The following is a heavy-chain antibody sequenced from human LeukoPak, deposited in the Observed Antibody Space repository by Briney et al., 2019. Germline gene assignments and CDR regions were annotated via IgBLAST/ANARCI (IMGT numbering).Heavy chain of an antibody. CDR2: IYYSGST. V-gene: IGHV4-59*08. CDR3: ARVPATAMVTADYYYGMDV. CDR1: GGSISSYY. Sequence: PSETLSLTCTVSGGSISSYYWSWIRQPPGKGLEWIGYIYYSGSTNYNPSLKSRVTISVDTSKNQFSLKLSSVTAADTAMYYCARVPATAMVTADYYYGMDVWGQGTTVTVSS. D-gene: IGHD5-18*01. J-gene: IGHJ6*02.